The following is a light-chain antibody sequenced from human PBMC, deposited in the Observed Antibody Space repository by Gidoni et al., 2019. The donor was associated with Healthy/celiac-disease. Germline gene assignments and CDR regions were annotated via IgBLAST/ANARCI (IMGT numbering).Light chain of an antibody. CDR2: GAS. CDR1: QSVSSN. CDR3: QQYNNWPPWT. V-gene: IGKV3-15*01. Sequence: EIVMTQSPATLSVSPGERATLSCRASQSVSSNLAWYQQTPGQAPRLLIYGASTRATGIPARFSGSGSGTEFTLTLISLQSEDFAVYYCQQYNNWPPWTFGQGTKVEIK. J-gene: IGKJ1*01.